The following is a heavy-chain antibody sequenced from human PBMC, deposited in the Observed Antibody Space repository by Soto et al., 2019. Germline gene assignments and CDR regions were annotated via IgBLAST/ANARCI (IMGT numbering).Heavy chain of an antibody. D-gene: IGHD3-10*01. CDR2: INDDGIST. CDR3: TRRPRSTSTGTGAF. V-gene: IGHV3-74*01. CDR1: GFTFSMYW. Sequence: GGSLRLSCAASGFTFSMYWMHWVRQVPGEGPEWVSRINDDGISTNYADSVKGRFTISRDNAKNTLYLQMNALRVEDTAVYYCTRRPRSTSTGTGAFWGQGTLVTVSS. J-gene: IGHJ4*02.